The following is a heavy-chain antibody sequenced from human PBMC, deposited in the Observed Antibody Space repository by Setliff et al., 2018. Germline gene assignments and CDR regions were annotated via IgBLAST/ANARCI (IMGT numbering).Heavy chain of an antibody. D-gene: IGHD3-9*01. Sequence: ASVKVSCKASGYTFTSSDINWVRQATGQGLEWMGWMNPNSGNTGYAQKFQGRVTMTRDTSTSTVYMELSSLRSDDTAVYYCASDGKGYDILTTYGMDVWGQGTTVTVSS. CDR2: MNPNSGNT. CDR1: GYTFTSSD. CDR3: ASDGKGYDILTTYGMDV. J-gene: IGHJ6*02. V-gene: IGHV1-8*01.